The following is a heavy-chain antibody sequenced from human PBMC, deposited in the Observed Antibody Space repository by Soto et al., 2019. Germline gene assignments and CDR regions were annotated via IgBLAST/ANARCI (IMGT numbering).Heavy chain of an antibody. CDR1: GFTVSSNY. Sequence: PGGSLRLSCAASGFTVSSNYMSWVRQAPGKELEWVSVIYSGGSTYYADSVKGRFTISRDNSKNTLYLQMNSLRAEDTAVYYCARDRVESGYPEYFQHWGQGTLVTVSS. V-gene: IGHV3-66*01. J-gene: IGHJ1*01. D-gene: IGHD3-22*01. CDR3: ARDRVESGYPEYFQH. CDR2: IYSGGST.